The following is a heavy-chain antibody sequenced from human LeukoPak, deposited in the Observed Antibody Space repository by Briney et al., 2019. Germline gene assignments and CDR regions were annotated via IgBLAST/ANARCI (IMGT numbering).Heavy chain of an antibody. D-gene: IGHD5-24*01. CDR3: ARDGRDGYINWLDP. CDR2: IYCSGST. J-gene: IGHJ5*02. Sequence: SETLSLTCTVSGGSISSSSYYWGWIRQPPGKGLEWIGSIYCSGSTYYNPSLKSRVTISVDTSKNQFSLKLSSVTAADTAVYYCARDGRDGYINWLDPWGQGTLVTVSS. CDR1: GGSISSSSYY. V-gene: IGHV4-39*07.